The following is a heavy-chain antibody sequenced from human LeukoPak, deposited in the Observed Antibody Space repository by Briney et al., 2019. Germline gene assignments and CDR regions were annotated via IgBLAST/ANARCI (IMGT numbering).Heavy chain of an antibody. CDR1: GGSISGYY. J-gene: IGHJ4*02. CDR3: ARGKDEYDFWSGYPH. Sequence: PSETLSLTCAVYGGSISGYYWSWIRQPPGRGLEWIWESNDSGSTNYTPSLKSGVTISLDTSKNQFSLRLRSVTAADTAVYYCARGKDEYDFWSGYPHWGQGTLVTVSS. CDR2: SNDSGST. D-gene: IGHD3-3*01. V-gene: IGHV4-34*01.